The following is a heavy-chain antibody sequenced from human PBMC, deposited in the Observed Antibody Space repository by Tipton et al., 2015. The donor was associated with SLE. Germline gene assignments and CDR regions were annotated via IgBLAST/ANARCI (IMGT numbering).Heavy chain of an antibody. D-gene: IGHD2-2*01. CDR1: GYTFTGYY. CDR2: INPNSGGT. J-gene: IGHJ1*01. V-gene: IGHV1-2*02. CDR3: ARAYCSSTSCPDRGYFQH. Sequence: QSGAEVKKPGASVKVSCKASGYTFTGYYMHWVRQAPGQGLEWMGWINPNSGGTNYAQKFQGRVTMTRDTSISTAYMELSRLRSDDTAVYYCARAYCSSTSCPDRGYFQHWGQGTLVTVSS.